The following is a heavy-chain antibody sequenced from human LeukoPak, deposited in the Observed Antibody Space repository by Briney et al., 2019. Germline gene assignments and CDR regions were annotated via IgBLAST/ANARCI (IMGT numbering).Heavy chain of an antibody. V-gene: IGHV4-39*01. CDR3: ARIDSNLAFDY. Sequence: SETLSLTCTVSGGSISSSSYYWGWIRQPPGKGLEWIGSIYYSGSTYYNPSLKSRVTISVDTSKNQFSLKLSSVTAADTAVYYCARIDSNLAFDYWGQGTLVTVSS. J-gene: IGHJ4*02. D-gene: IGHD4-11*01. CDR2: IYYSGST. CDR1: GGSISSSSYY.